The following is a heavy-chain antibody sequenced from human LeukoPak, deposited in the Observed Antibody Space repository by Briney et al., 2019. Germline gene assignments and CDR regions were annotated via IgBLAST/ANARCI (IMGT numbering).Heavy chain of an antibody. Sequence: GASVKVSCKASGGTFSSYAISWVRQAPGQGLEWMGGIIPMFGTAKYAQKFQGRVTITADKFTSTAYMELRSLRSEDTAVYYCASGTTDIVVVPATLRNYYFDYWGQGTLVTVSS. CDR2: IIPMFGTA. CDR1: GGTFSSYA. V-gene: IGHV1-69*06. D-gene: IGHD2-2*01. J-gene: IGHJ4*02. CDR3: ASGTTDIVVVPATLRNYYFDY.